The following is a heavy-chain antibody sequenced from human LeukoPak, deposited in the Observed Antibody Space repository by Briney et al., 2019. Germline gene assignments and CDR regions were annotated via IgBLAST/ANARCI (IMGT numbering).Heavy chain of an antibody. Sequence: PSETLSLTCAVYGGSFSGYYWSWIRQPPGKGLEWIGEINHSGSTNYNPSVKRRVTIAVDTAKNQCSLKLSSVTAADTAVYYCARQIGAGSYFDYWGQGTLVTVSS. V-gene: IGHV4-34*01. J-gene: IGHJ4*02. D-gene: IGHD1-26*01. CDR3: ARQIGAGSYFDY. CDR1: GGSFSGYY. CDR2: INHSGST.